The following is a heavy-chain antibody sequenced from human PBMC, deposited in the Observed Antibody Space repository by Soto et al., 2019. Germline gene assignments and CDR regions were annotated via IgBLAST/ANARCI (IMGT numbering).Heavy chain of an antibody. D-gene: IGHD2-2*01. CDR2: ISAYNGNT. CDR3: ARFVVVPAATYYYYYGMDV. J-gene: IGHJ6*02. V-gene: IGHV1-18*04. Sequence: QVQLVQSGAEVKKPGASVKVSCKASGYTFTSYGISWVRQAPGQGLEWMGWISAYNGNTNNAQKLQGRGTTTTDTSTSTAYMELRSLRSDDTAVYYCARFVVVPAATYYYYYGMDVWGQGTTVTVSS. CDR1: GYTFTSYG.